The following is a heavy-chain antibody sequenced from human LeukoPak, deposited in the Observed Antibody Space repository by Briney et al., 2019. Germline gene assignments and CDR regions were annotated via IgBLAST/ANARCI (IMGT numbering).Heavy chain of an antibody. V-gene: IGHV4-4*07. J-gene: IGHJ4*02. CDR3: ATGDHSFDD. CDR2: YASGTT. D-gene: IGHD7-27*01. CDR1: GASLTIYY. Sequence: SETLSLTCSVSGASLTIYYWNWIRQPAGKGLEWIGRYASGTTAHNPSLKSQFTMSIDTSKNQISMKLTSVTAADTAVYYCATGDHSFDDWGQGILVTVTP.